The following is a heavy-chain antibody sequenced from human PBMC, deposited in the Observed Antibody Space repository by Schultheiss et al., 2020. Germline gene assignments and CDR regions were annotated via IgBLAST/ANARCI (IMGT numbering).Heavy chain of an antibody. CDR2: IYYSGST. J-gene: IGHJ4*02. V-gene: IGHV4-30-4*01. D-gene: IGHD3-16*02. Sequence: SETLSLTCTVSGGSIRSGDYFWSWMRQPPGKGLEWIGYIYYSGSTYYNPSLKSRVTISVDTSKNQFSLKLSSVTAADTAVYYCARDAGEDYVWGSYRYVDYWGQGTLVTVSS. CDR3: ARDAGEDYVWGSYRYVDY. CDR1: GGSIRSGDYF.